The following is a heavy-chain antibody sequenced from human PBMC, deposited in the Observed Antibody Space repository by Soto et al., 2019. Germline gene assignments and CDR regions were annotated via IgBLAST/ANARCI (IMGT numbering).Heavy chain of an antibody. V-gene: IGHV4-31*03. J-gene: IGHJ5*02. D-gene: IGHD3-10*01. CDR2: IYYSGST. CDR3: ARAYGSGSYNWFDP. CDR1: DGSSSGGGDY. Sequence: PSETQSLTCTVSDGSSSGGGDYWSWIRQHPGKGLEWIGYIYYSGSTYYNPSLKSRVTISVDTSKNQFSLKLSSVTAADTAVYYCARAYGSGSYNWFDPWGQGTLVTVSS.